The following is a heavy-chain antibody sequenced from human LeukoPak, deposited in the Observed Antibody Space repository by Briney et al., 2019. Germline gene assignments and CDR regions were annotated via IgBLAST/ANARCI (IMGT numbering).Heavy chain of an antibody. Sequence: SETLSLTCTVSGGSISSYYWSWIRQPPGKGLEWIGEINHSGSTNYDPSLKSRVTISVDTSKNQFSLKLSSVTAADTAVYYCARGLPYYDFWSGYSSYFDYWGQGTLVTVSS. CDR1: GGSISSYY. J-gene: IGHJ4*02. D-gene: IGHD3-3*01. V-gene: IGHV4-34*01. CDR2: INHSGST. CDR3: ARGLPYYDFWSGYSSYFDY.